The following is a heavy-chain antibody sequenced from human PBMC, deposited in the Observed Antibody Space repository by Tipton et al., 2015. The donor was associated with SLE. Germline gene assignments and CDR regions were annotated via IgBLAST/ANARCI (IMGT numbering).Heavy chain of an antibody. CDR1: GGSITGYY. V-gene: IGHV4-59*01. CDR2: VYYSGST. CDR3: ARGRRGAAAGDYYYYYMDV. J-gene: IGHJ6*03. D-gene: IGHD6-13*01. Sequence: LSLTCTVSGGSITGYYWNWIRQPPGKGLEWIGYVYYSGSTNYNPSLKSRVTISLDTSKNQFSLKVTSVTAADTAVYYCARGRRGAAAGDYYYYYMDVWGKGTTVTVSS.